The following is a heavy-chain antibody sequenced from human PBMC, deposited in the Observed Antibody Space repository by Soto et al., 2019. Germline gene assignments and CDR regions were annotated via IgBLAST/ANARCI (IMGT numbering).Heavy chain of an antibody. V-gene: IGHV3-9*01. Sequence: EVQLVESGGGLVRPGRSLRLSCTASGFTFDYYAMHWVRQAPGRGLEWVSGITWDSGNIAYADSVKGRFTIARDDDNNSLYLQMNSMRPEDTTLYYCVKDSYADFHRVLSTAEYFFDYWGHGTLVTDSS. J-gene: IGHJ4*01. D-gene: IGHD2-2*01. CDR1: GFTFDYYA. CDR3: VKDSYADFHRVLSTAEYFFDY. CDR2: ITWDSGNI.